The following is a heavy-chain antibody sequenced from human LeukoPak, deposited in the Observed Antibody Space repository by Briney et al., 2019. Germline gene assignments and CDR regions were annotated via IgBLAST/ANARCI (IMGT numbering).Heavy chain of an antibody. CDR2: IYYSGST. J-gene: IGHJ4*02. CDR3: ARGMYYLDSSRYYRRWNGDVHY. D-gene: IGHD3-22*01. CDR1: GGSIRSISSC. V-gene: IGHV4-39*01. Sequence: SQTLSLTCTVSGGSIRSISSCWGWIRPHPGKGLEWSGSIYYSGSTYYTPSLKSRVTISVDTSKNQFSLKLSSVTAADTAVYYCARGMYYLDSSRYYRRWNGDVHYWGQPTLVTVSS.